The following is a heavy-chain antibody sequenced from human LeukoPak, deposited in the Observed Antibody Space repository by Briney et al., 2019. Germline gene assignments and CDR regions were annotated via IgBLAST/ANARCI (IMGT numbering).Heavy chain of an antibody. CDR1: GFTFSDYY. Sequence: GGSLRLSCAASGFTFSDYYMSWIRQAPGKGLEWVSYISSSGSTIYYADSVKGRFTISRDNAKNSLYLQMNSLRAEDAAVYYCAREGAFGEQPREDYWFDPWGQGTLVTVSS. CDR2: ISSSGSTI. CDR3: AREGAFGEQPREDYWFDP. J-gene: IGHJ5*02. D-gene: IGHD3-10*01. V-gene: IGHV3-11*01.